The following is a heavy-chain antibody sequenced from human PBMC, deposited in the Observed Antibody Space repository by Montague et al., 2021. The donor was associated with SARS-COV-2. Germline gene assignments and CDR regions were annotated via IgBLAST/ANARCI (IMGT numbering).Heavy chain of an antibody. V-gene: IGHV2-70*01. D-gene: IGHD3-9*01. CDR2: IDWDDDK. Sequence: PALVKPTQTLTLTCTFSGFSLSTSGMCVSWIRQPPGKALEWLALIDWDDDKYYSTSLKTRLTISKDTSKNQVVLTMTNMDPVGTATYYCARIRDYDILTGSYSGFDYWGQGTPVTVSS. CDR3: ARIRDYDILTGSYSGFDY. CDR1: GFSLSTSGMC. J-gene: IGHJ4*02.